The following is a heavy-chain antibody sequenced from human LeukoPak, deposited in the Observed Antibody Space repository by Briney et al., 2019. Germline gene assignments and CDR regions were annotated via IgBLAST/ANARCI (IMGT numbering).Heavy chain of an antibody. Sequence: ASVKVSCKASGYTFTGYYMHWVRQAPGQGLEWMGWINPSGGSTSYAQKFQGRVTMTRDTSTSTVYMELSSLRSEDTAVYYCARDLMDSKGDYWGQGTLVTVSS. CDR3: ARDLMDSKGDY. CDR2: INPSGGST. V-gene: IGHV1-46*01. CDR1: GYTFTGYY. J-gene: IGHJ4*02. D-gene: IGHD3/OR15-3a*01.